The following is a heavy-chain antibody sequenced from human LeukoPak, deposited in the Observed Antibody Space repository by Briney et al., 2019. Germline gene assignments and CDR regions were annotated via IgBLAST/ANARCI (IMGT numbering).Heavy chain of an antibody. D-gene: IGHD3-10*01. CDR2: IWHDGSHK. Sequence: GGSLRLSCEASGFAFNTYAMHWVRQAPGKGLEWVTLIWHDGSHKFYIDSVRGRFTTSRDNSKNTVYLQMNGLRAEDTAVYYCAGEIFGSGSYPDYWGQGTLVAVSS. V-gene: IGHV3-33*01. CDR3: AGEIFGSGSYPDY. J-gene: IGHJ4*02. CDR1: GFAFNTYA.